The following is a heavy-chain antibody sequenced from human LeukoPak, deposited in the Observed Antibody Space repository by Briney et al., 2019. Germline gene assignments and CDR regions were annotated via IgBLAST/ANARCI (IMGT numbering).Heavy chain of an antibody. V-gene: IGHV3-23*01. D-gene: IGHD4-17*01. CDR2: ISGRGGTP. J-gene: IGHJ6*02. CDR3: AKDLYGYYAMDV. CDR1: GFTFHNYA. Sequence: QPGGSLRLSCAVSGFTFHNYAMNWVRQAPGKGLEWVSGISGRGGTPYYADSVKGRFTISRDNSKNTLYLQMNSLGVEDTAIYYCAKDLYGYYAMDVWGQGTTVTVSS.